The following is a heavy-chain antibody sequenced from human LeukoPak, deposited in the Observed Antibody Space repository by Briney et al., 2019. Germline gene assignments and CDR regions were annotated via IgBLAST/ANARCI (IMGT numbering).Heavy chain of an antibody. V-gene: IGHV4-39*01. CDR1: GGSISSSSYY. D-gene: IGHD3-10*01. J-gene: IGHJ3*02. CDR2: IYYSGST. Sequence: PSETLSLTCTVSGGSISSSSYYWGWIRQPPGKGLEWIGSIYYSGSTYYNPSLASRVTISVDTSKNQFSLKLSSVTAADTAVYYCARPHGGPYAFDIWGQGTMVTVSS. CDR3: ARPHGGPYAFDI.